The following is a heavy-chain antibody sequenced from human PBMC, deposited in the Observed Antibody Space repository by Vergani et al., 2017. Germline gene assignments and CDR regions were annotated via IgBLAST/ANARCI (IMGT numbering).Heavy chain of an antibody. CDR1: GASIRSSNYY. D-gene: IGHD6-19*01. J-gene: IGHJ5*02. Sequence: QLQLQESGPGLVKPSATLSLTCSVSGASIRSSNYYWGWIRPPPGKGLEWIASIYYSGSTYYNPSLKSRVTISVDTSQNRFSLKLSSVTAADTAVYFCARHSTVEWLVKLGWIDPWGQGILVTVSS. CDR3: ARHSTVEWLVKLGWIDP. CDR2: IYYSGST. V-gene: IGHV4-39*01.